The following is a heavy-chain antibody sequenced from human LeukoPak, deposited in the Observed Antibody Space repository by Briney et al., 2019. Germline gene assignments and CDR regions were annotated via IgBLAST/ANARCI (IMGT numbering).Heavy chain of an antibody. D-gene: IGHD6-19*01. Sequence: SETLSLTCAVYGGSFSGYYWSWSREPPGKGLEWIGEINHNGSTNYNPSLKSRVTISVDTSKNQFSLKLSSVTAADTAVYYCARVVSSGWYPFDYWGQGTLVTVSS. J-gene: IGHJ4*02. CDR2: INHNGST. CDR1: GGSFSGYY. CDR3: ARVVSSGWYPFDY. V-gene: IGHV4-34*01.